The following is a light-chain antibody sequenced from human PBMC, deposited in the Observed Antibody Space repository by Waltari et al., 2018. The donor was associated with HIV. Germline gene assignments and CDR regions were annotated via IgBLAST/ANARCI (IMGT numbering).Light chain of an antibody. Sequence: QSVLTQPPSASETPGQRVTLPCSGSSSTIGSNYVYWYQHIPGTAPNLRISWNQQRPSGVPHRFFGSKSGTSASLAISGLRSDDEADYYCAAWGDSLTSFVFGTGTKVTVL. CDR1: SSTIGSNY. J-gene: IGLJ1*01. CDR3: AAWGDSLTSFV. CDR2: WNQ. V-gene: IGLV1-47*01.